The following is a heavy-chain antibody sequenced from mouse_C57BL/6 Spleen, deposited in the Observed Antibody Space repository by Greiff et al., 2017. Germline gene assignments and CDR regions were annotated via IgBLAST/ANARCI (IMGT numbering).Heavy chain of an antibody. CDR3: TTPIYYGNHYFDY. CDR2: IDPEDGDT. D-gene: IGHD2-1*01. Sequence: EVHLQQSGAELVRPGASVKLSCTASGFNIKDYYMHWVKQRPEQGLVWIGRIDPEDGDTEYAPKFQGKATMTADTSSNTAYLQLSSLTSEDTAVYYCTTPIYYGNHYFDYWGQGTTLTVSA. J-gene: IGHJ2*01. CDR1: GFNIKDYY. V-gene: IGHV14-1*01.